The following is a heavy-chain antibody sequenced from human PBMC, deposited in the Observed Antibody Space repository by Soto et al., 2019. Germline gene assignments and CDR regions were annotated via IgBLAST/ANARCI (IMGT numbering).Heavy chain of an antibody. CDR1: GFTFSSYG. V-gene: IGHV3-30*18. CDR2: ISYDGSNK. D-gene: IGHD1-26*01. J-gene: IGHJ1*01. CDR3: AKRASVTSGSYYSEYFQH. Sequence: GGSLRLSCAASGFTFSSYGMHWVRQAPGKGLEWVAVISYDGSNKYYADSVKGRFTISRDNSKNTLYLQMNSLRAEDTAVYYCAKRASVTSGSYYSEYFQHWGQGTLVTVSS.